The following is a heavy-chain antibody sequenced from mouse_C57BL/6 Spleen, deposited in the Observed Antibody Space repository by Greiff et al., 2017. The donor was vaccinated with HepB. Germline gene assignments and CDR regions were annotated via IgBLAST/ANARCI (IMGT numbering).Heavy chain of an antibody. J-gene: IGHJ2*01. D-gene: IGHD4-1*01. CDR1: GYTFTSYW. CDR3: ARWALGRPYFDY. CDR2: IYPGSGST. Sequence: QVQLQQPGAELVKPGASVKMSCKASGYTFTSYWITWVKRRPGQGLEWIGDIYPGSGSTNYNEKFKSKATLTVDTSSSTAYMQLSSLTSEDSAVYYCARWALGRPYFDYWGQGTTLTVSS. V-gene: IGHV1-55*01.